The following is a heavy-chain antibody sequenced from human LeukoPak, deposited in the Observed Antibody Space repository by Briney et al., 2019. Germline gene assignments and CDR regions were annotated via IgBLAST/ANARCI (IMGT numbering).Heavy chain of an antibody. V-gene: IGHV1-8*01. CDR1: GYTFTSYD. Sequence: ASVKVSCKASGYTFTSYDINWVRQATGQGLEWMGWMNPNSGNTGYAQKFQGRVTMTRNTSISTAYMELSSLRSEDTAVYYCARGRYCSSTSCYGGDWFDPWGQGTLVTVSS. CDR2: MNPNSGNT. CDR3: ARGRYCSSTSCYGGDWFDP. J-gene: IGHJ5*02. D-gene: IGHD2-2*01.